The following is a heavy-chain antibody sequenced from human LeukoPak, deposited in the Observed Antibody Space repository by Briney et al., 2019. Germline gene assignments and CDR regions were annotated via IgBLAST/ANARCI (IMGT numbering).Heavy chain of an antibody. V-gene: IGHV3-30-3*01. J-gene: IGHJ4*02. CDR1: GFTFSSYA. CDR3: ASGLELDY. Sequence: GGSLRLSCAASGFTFSSYAMHWVRQAPGKGLEWVAVISYDGSNKYYADSVKGRFTISRDNSKNTLYLQMNSLRAEDTAVYYCASGLELDYWGQGTLVTVSS. CDR2: ISYDGSNK.